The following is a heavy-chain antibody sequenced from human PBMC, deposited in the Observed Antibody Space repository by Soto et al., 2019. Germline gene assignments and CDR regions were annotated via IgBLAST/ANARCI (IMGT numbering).Heavy chain of an antibody. J-gene: IGHJ4*02. CDR3: APWFGTFYY. CDR2: ISYDGSNK. Sequence: QVQLVESGGGVVQPGRSLRLSCAASGFTFSSYGMHWVRQAPGKGLEWVAVISYDGSNKYYADSVKGRFTISRDNSKNTLYLQMNSLRAEDTAVYYCAPWFGTFYYLGQGTLVTVSS. CDR1: GFTFSSYG. V-gene: IGHV3-30*03. D-gene: IGHD3-10*01.